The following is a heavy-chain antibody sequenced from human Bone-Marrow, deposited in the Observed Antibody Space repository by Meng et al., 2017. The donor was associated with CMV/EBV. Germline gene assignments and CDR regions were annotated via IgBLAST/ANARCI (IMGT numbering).Heavy chain of an antibody. CDR1: GYTLTDVFTGYY. V-gene: IGHV1-2*02. D-gene: IGHD4-23*01. J-gene: IGHJ4*02. CDR2: INPDSGGT. Sequence: ASVKVSCKAFGYTLTDVFTGYYVHWVRQAPGQGLEWMGWINPDSGGTIYAPKFQGRVILTSDTSITTASLELTSLRSDDTAAYYCARETGDNPANYLDYWGQGTLVTVSS. CDR3: ARETGDNPANYLDY.